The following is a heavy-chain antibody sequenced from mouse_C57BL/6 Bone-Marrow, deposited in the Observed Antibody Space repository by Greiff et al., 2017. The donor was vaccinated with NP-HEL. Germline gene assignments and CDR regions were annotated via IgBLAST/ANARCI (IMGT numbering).Heavy chain of an antibody. CDR1: GFSLTSYG. V-gene: IGHV2-5*01. CDR3: AKNPLYDYDAMDY. Sequence: VKLMESGPGLVQPSQSLSITCTVSGFSLTSYGVHWVRQSPGKGLEWLGVIWRGGSTDYNAAFMSRLSITKDNSKSQVFFKMNSLQADDTAIYYCAKNPLYDYDAMDYWGQGTSVTVSS. J-gene: IGHJ4*01. CDR2: IWRGGST. D-gene: IGHD2-10*02.